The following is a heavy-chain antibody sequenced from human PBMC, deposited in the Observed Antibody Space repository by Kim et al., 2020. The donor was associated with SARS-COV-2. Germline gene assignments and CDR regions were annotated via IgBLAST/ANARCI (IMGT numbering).Heavy chain of an antibody. CDR2: IRSKANNYAT. CDR1: GFTFSGSA. D-gene: IGHD2-21*01. J-gene: IGHJ5*02. Sequence: GGSLRLSCAASGFTFSGSAMHWVRQASGKGLEWIGRIRSKANNYATTYAASVKGRFTISRDDSQNTAYLQMNSLKTEDTAVYYCLCGGECYLHPWGQGTLVTVSS. V-gene: IGHV3-73*01. CDR3: LCGGECYLHP.